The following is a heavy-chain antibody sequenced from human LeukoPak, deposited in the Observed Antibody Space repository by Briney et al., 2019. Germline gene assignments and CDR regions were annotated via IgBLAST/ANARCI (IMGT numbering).Heavy chain of an antibody. Sequence: SVKVSCKASGDSLSNYGFSWVRQAPGQGLEWMGGIIPMFGAPNYAQRFKGRVTITAGAFTSTVYMELSSLTSDDTAVYYCARAIPAGGAQYFQHWGQGTLVTVSS. V-gene: IGHV1-69*01. D-gene: IGHD6-13*01. CDR1: GDSLSNYG. CDR3: ARAIPAGGAQYFQH. J-gene: IGHJ1*01. CDR2: IIPMFGAP.